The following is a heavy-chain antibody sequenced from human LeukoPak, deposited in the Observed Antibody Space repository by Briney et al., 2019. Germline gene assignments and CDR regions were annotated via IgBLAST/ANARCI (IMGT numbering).Heavy chain of an antibody. CDR2: IDYSGST. Sequence: SEALSLTCTVSGGSISSYYWSWIRQPPGKGLEWIGYIDYSGSTNYNPSPKSRGTISVDTSKNQFSLKLSSVTAADTAVYYCARLRAVAGTGDAFDIWGQGTMVTVSS. D-gene: IGHD6-19*01. J-gene: IGHJ3*02. CDR3: ARLRAVAGTGDAFDI. V-gene: IGHV4-59*01. CDR1: GGSISSYY.